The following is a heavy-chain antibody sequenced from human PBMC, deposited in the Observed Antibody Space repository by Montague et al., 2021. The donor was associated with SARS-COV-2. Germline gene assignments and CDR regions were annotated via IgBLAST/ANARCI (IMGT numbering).Heavy chain of an antibody. Sequence: SETLSLTCAVYGGSFSGYYWSWIRQPPGKGLEWIGEINHSGSTNYNPSLKSRVTISVDTSKNQFSLKLSSVTAADTAVYYCTREGYQVLWLDYYHYGMDVGGQGTTVTVSS. CDR1: GGSFSGYY. D-gene: IGHD2-2*01. V-gene: IGHV4-34*01. CDR2: INHSGST. J-gene: IGHJ6*02. CDR3: TREGYQVLWLDYYHYGMDV.